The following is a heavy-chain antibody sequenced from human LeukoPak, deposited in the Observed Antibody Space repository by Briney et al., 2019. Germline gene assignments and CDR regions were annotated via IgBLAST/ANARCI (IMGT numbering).Heavy chain of an antibody. Sequence: GGSLRLSCAASGFTFSSYEMNWVRQAPGKGLEWVSYISSSGSTIYYADSVEGRFTISRDNSKNTLYLQMNSLRAEDTAVYYCAKRRKAPYYFDYWGQGTLVTVSS. CDR2: ISSSGSTI. V-gene: IGHV3-48*03. J-gene: IGHJ4*02. CDR3: AKRRKAPYYFDY. CDR1: GFTFSSYE.